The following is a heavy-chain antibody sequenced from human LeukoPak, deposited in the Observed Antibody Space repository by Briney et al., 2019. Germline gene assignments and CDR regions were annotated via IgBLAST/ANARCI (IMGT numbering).Heavy chain of an antibody. CDR2: IHGSSGST. J-gene: IGHJ4*02. CDR3: ARGYDVWSGYSFDY. Sequence: GGPLRLSCSASGFTFSNYGMSWVRQAPGKGLEWVSGIHGSSGSTYYADSVKGRSTISRDNSKNTLYLQMNSLRAEDTAVYYCARGYDVWSGYSFDYWGQGTLVTVSS. V-gene: IGHV3-23*01. D-gene: IGHD3-3*01. CDR1: GFTFSNYG.